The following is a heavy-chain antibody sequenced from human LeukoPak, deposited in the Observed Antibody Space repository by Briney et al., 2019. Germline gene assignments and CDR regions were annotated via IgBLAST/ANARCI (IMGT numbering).Heavy chain of an antibody. CDR2: IYYSGST. J-gene: IGHJ4*02. CDR3: ARRDYYDSSGSPDY. D-gene: IGHD3-22*01. CDR1: GGSLSSSSYY. V-gene: IGHV4-39*01. Sequence: SETLSLTCTVSGGSLSSSSYYWGWIRQPPGKGLEWIGSIYYSGSTYYNPSLKSRVTISVDTSKNQFSLKLSSVTAADTAVYYCARRDYYDSSGSPDYWGQGTLVTVSS.